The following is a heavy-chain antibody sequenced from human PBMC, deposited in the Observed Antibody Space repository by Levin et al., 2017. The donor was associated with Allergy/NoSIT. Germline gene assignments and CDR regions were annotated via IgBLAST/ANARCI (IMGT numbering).Heavy chain of an antibody. V-gene: IGHV3-9*01. Sequence: GGSLRLSFTASGFTFDDYAVHWVRQAPGKGLEWVSGITWNSARIGYADSVKGRFTISRDNAKNSLYLQMTSLRAEDTALYYCTKDRSVGGSALDYWGQGTLVTVSS. CDR1: GFTFDDYA. CDR2: ITWNSARI. CDR3: TKDRSVGGSALDY. J-gene: IGHJ4*02. D-gene: IGHD1-26*01.